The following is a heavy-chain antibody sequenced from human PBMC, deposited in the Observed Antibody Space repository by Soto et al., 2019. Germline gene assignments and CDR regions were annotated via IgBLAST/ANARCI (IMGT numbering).Heavy chain of an antibody. J-gene: IGHJ4*02. V-gene: IGHV1-18*04. D-gene: IGHD1-26*01. CDR2: ISAYNGNT. Sequence: ASVKVSYKASGYTFTSYGISWVRQAPGQGLEWMGWISAYNGNTNYAQKLQGRVTMTTDTSTSTAYMELRSLRSDDTAVYYCARALNQSGSYYPLSYWGQGTLVTVSS. CDR1: GYTFTSYG. CDR3: ARALNQSGSYYPLSY.